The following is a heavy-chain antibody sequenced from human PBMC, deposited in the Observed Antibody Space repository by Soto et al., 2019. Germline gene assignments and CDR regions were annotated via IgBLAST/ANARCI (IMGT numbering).Heavy chain of an antibody. CDR3: ARMATFGSLNWFDP. V-gene: IGHV1-8*01. J-gene: IGHJ5*02. D-gene: IGHD3-16*01. CDR1: GYSFTNHD. CDR2: MNPGSCDT. Sequence: SVRVSCKASGYSFTNHDVSWVRQADVQGLEWMGWMNPGSCDTWYAQKFRGRVTMTRDISIAKAYMELSSLRSDDTAIYDCARMATFGSLNWFDPWVMGTLVPVSS.